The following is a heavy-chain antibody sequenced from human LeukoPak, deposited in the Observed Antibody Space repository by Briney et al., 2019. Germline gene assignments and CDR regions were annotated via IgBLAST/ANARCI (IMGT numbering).Heavy chain of an antibody. D-gene: IGHD6-13*01. V-gene: IGHV4-59*08. CDR1: GGSVTSYY. J-gene: IGHJ4*02. CDR2: IYYSGGT. Sequence: SETLSLTCTVSGGSVTSYYCNWVRRLPGRGLEWIGYIYYSGGTNYNPSLESRVTISLDTAKNQFSLKLRSVTAEDTAVYYCATTGATSPSSASWFNIEYWGQGTLVPVSS. CDR3: ATTGATSPSSASWFNIEY.